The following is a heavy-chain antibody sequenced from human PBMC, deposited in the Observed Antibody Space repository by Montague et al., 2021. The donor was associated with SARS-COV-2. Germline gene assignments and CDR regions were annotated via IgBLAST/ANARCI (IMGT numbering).Heavy chain of an antibody. CDR1: CGSISSSSSC. CDR2: TYYTGST. CDR3: ARDTRIAMLVVVTRYGLDV. J-gene: IGHJ6*02. Sequence: SETLSLTCTVPCGSISSSSSCWGRMRPRPGSGLQWIANTYYTGSTYYNPSLKSRVTISVDTSKDQFSLKLSSVTAADTAVYYCARDTRIAMLVVVTRYGLDVWGQGTTVTVSS. V-gene: IGHV4-39*07. D-gene: IGHD3-22*01.